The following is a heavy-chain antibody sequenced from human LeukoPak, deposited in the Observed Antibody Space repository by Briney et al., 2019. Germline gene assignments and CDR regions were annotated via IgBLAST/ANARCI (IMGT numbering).Heavy chain of an antibody. D-gene: IGHD4-23*01. CDR1: GFTFDDYA. CDR2: ISWNSGSI. CDR3: AKDSHPSVVTPSY. Sequence: PGGSLRLSCAASGFTFDDYAMHWVRQAPGKGLEWVSGISWNSGSIGYADSVKGRFTISRDNAKNSLYLQMNSPRAEDTALYYCAKDSHPSVVTPSYWGQGTLVTVSS. J-gene: IGHJ4*02. V-gene: IGHV3-9*01.